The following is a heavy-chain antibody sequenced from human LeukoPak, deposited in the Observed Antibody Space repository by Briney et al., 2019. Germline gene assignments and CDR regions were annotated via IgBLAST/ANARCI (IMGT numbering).Heavy chain of an antibody. CDR1: GFTFSSYA. J-gene: IGHJ4*02. D-gene: IGHD6-13*01. V-gene: IGHV3-23*01. CDR3: AKGWGYSSSWTGLFDY. CDR2: ISGSGGST. Sequence: GGSLRLSCAATGFTFSSYAMSWVRQAPGKGLEWVSAISGSGGSTYYADSVKGRSTISRDNSKNTLFLQMTGLRAEDTAVYYCAKGWGYSSSWTGLFDYWGQGTLVTVSS.